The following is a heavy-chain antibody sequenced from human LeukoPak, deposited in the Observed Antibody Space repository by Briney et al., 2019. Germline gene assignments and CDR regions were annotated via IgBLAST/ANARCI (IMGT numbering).Heavy chain of an antibody. CDR3: ARGEYYYDGGY. J-gene: IGHJ4*02. Sequence: ETLSLTCTVSGGSISSHYWSWVRQAPGKGLEWVANIKQDGSEKYYVDSVKGRFTISRDNAKNSLFLQMNSLRAEDTAVYYCARGEYYYDGGYWGQGTLVTVSS. CDR2: IKQDGSEK. D-gene: IGHD3-22*01. V-gene: IGHV3-7*04. CDR1: GGSISSHY.